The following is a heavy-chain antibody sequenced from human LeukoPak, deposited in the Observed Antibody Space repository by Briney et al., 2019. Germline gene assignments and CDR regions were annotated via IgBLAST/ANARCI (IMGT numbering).Heavy chain of an antibody. V-gene: IGHV3-9*01. J-gene: IGHJ3*01. Sequence: GGSLRLSCAGSGFIFNNYAMHWVRQPPGKGLEWVSGISWNSGTIDYADSVRGRFTISRDNAKNSLYLQINSQRAEDTAVYYCARSSYSSSSSVWGQGTMVTVSS. CDR3: ARSSYSSSSSV. CDR1: GFIFNNYA. D-gene: IGHD6-6*01. CDR2: ISWNSGTI.